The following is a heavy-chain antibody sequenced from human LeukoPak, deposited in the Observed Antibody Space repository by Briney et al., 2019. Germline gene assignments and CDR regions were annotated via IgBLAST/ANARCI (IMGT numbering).Heavy chain of an antibody. V-gene: IGHV4-34*01. Sequence: SETLSLTCAVYGGSFSGYYWSWIRQPPGKGLEWIGEINHSGSTNYNPSLKSRVTISVDTSKNQFSLKLSSVTAADTAVYYCARDRAYGSGKYYFDYWGQGTLVTVSS. D-gene: IGHD3-10*01. CDR3: ARDRAYGSGKYYFDY. CDR2: INHSGST. CDR1: GGSFSGYY. J-gene: IGHJ4*02.